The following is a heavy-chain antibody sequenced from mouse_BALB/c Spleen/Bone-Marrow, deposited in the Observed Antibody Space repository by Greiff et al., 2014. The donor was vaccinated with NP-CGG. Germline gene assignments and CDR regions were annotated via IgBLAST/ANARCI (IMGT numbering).Heavy chain of an antibody. V-gene: IGHV1-87*01. CDR2: IYPGEDDT. Sequence: VQLQQSGAELARPGASVKLSCKASGYSFTSYWIQWVKQRPGQGLEWLGTIYPGEDDTRYTQKFKGKATLTADKSSSTAYMQVSSLASEDSAVYYCARSYGSFYFDYWGQGVTLTVSS. D-gene: IGHD1-2*01. CDR3: ARSYGSFYFDY. J-gene: IGHJ2*01. CDR1: GYSFTSYW.